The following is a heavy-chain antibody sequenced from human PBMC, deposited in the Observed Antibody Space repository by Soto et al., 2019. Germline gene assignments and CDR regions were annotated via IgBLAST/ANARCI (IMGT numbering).Heavy chain of an antibody. CDR1: GFTFSSYS. Sequence: EVQLVESGGGLVQPGGSLRLSCAASGFTFSSYSMNWVRQAPGKGLEWVSYISSSSSTIYYADSVKGRFTISRDNAKNSLYLQMNSLRDEDTAVYYCARDGRDCSGCSCPSLVGMDVWGPGTTVTVSS. CDR3: ARDGRDCSGCSCPSLVGMDV. V-gene: IGHV3-48*02. CDR2: ISSSSSTI. D-gene: IGHD2-15*01. J-gene: IGHJ6*02.